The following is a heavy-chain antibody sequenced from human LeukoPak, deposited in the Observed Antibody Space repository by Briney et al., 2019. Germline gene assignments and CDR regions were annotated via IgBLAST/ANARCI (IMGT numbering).Heavy chain of an antibody. CDR2: INPNSGGT. CDR1: GYTFTGYY. D-gene: IGHD5-12*01. Sequence: GASVKVSCKASGYTFTGYYMHWMRQAPGQGLEWMGWINPNSGGTNYAQKFQGRVTMTRDTSISTAYMELSRLRSDDTAVYYCARALVVAAAFDIWGQGTMVTVSS. J-gene: IGHJ3*02. CDR3: ARALVVAAAFDI. V-gene: IGHV1-2*02.